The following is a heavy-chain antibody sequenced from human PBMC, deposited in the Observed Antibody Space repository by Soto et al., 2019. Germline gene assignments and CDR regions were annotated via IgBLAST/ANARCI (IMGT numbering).Heavy chain of an antibody. CDR1: GYTFTSYD. Sequence: QVQLVQSGAEVKKPGASVKVSCKASGYTFTSYDITWVRQATGQGLEWMGWMNPNSGNTSYAQKFQGRITMTRNTSRSTAYRELSSLRSEDAAVYYCASTLYGDNVAYWGKETLVTVSS. D-gene: IGHD4-17*01. V-gene: IGHV1-8*01. J-gene: IGHJ4*02. CDR2: MNPNSGNT. CDR3: ASTLYGDNVAY.